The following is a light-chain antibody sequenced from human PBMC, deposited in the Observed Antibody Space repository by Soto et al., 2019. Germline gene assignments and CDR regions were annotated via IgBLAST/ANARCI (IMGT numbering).Light chain of an antibody. CDR3: ISYTSINTLV. CDR1: SSDVGGYNF. Sequence: QPVLTQPASVSGSPGQSITISCTGTSSDVGGYNFVSWYQQHPGKAPQLMIYEVSDRPSGVSNRFSGSKSGNTASLTISGLQAEDEADYYCISYTSINTLVFGGGTKLTVL. J-gene: IGLJ2*01. V-gene: IGLV2-14*01. CDR2: EVS.